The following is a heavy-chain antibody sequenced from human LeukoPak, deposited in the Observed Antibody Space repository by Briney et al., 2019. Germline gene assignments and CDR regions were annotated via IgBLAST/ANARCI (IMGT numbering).Heavy chain of an antibody. CDR3: ARESFGYDILTGYYKQPLFDP. J-gene: IGHJ5*02. D-gene: IGHD3-9*01. V-gene: IGHV4-38-2*02. CDR1: GGSFSGYY. Sequence: SETLSLTCAVYGGSFSGYYWGWIRQPPGKGLEWIGSIYHSGSTYYNPSLKSRVTISVDTSKNQFSLKLSSVTAADTAVYYCARESFGYDILTGYYKQPLFDPWGQGTLVTVSS. CDR2: IYHSGST.